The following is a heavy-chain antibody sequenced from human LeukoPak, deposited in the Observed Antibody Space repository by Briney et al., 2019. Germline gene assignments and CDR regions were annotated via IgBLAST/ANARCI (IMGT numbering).Heavy chain of an antibody. CDR2: INHSGST. Sequence: SETLSLTCAVYGGSFSGYYWSLIRQPPGKGLEWIGEINHSGSTNYNPSLKSRVTISVDTSKNQFSLKLSSVTAADTAVYYCARGRPNPDYWGQGTLVTVSS. J-gene: IGHJ4*02. CDR3: ARGRPNPDY. V-gene: IGHV4-34*01. CDR1: GGSFSGYY.